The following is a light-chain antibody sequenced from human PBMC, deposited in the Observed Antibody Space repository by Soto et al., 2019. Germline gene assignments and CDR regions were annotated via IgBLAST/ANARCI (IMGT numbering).Light chain of an antibody. Sequence: DIQMTQSPSSLSASVGDRVTITCRASQSISSSLNWYRQRPGKAPQLLIYDASSLQSGVPSRFSGSGSGTDFTLTISSLQPEDFAAYHCQQSYSTPRTFGQGTNLEIK. CDR1: QSISSS. J-gene: IGKJ1*01. V-gene: IGKV1-39*01. CDR3: QQSYSTPRT. CDR2: DAS.